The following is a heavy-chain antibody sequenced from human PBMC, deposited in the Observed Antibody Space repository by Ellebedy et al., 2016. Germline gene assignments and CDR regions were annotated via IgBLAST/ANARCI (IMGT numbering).Heavy chain of an antibody. V-gene: IGHV3-23*01. D-gene: IGHD3-16*02. CDR3: VRARDETGSYLHY. Sequence: GESLKISXAASGVTFSSYAMCWVRQIPGKGLEWVAAISGSGGDTWYGDSMRGRVTISRDNSKNTLYLDMNNLRAEDTAIYYCVRARDETGSYLHYWGQGTLVTVSS. CDR2: ISGSGGDT. J-gene: IGHJ4*02. CDR1: GVTFSSYA.